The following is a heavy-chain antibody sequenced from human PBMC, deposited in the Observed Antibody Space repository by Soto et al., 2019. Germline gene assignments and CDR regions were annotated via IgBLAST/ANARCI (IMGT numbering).Heavy chain of an antibody. V-gene: IGHV1-69*06. CDR3: ARRTGLAARLASPAYYGLDV. CDR1: GGSFYNYA. Sequence: QVHLVQSGAEVKKPGSSVKVSCEASGGSFYNYAVTWVRQAPGQGLEWVGSIIPIFDKPNFAQKFQGRLTITADKSTNIAYMELNNLTSGDTAVYYCARRTGLAARLASPAYYGLDVWGQGTTVTVSS. CDR2: IIPIFDKP. D-gene: IGHD6-6*01. J-gene: IGHJ6*02.